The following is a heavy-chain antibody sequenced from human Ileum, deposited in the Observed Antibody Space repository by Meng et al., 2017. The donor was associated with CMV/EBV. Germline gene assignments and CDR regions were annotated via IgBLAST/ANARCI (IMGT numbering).Heavy chain of an antibody. CDR1: GGSISSSSYY. CDR3: AREVRRDCGSTSCSRWVYGMDV. CDR2: IYYSGST. J-gene: IGHJ6*02. Sequence: SETLSPTCTVSGGSISSSSYYWGWIRQPPGKGLEWIGSIYYSGSTYYNPSLKSRVTISVDTSKNQFSLKLSSVTAADPAVYYCAREVRRDCGSTSCSRWVYGMDVWGQGTTVTVSS. D-gene: IGHD2-2*01. V-gene: IGHV4-39*07.